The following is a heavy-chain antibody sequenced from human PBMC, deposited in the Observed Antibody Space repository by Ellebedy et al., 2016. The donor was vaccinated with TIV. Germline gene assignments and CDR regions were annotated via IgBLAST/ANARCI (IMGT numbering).Heavy chain of an antibody. CDR1: GFTFSPYS. CDR2: ISGSSLTE. D-gene: IGHD7-27*01. CDR3: ARDMAWGNERVNDALDI. Sequence: GGSLRLSCAASGFTFSPYSMNWVRQAPGKGLEWISYISGSSLTEHYADSVKGRFTISRDNADNSLYLQMSSLRADDTAMYYCARDMAWGNERVNDALDIWGQGTLVTVSS. J-gene: IGHJ3*02. V-gene: IGHV3-48*04.